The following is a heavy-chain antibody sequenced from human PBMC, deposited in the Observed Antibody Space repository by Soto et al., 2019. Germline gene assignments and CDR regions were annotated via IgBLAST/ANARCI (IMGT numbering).Heavy chain of an antibody. CDR1: GGSISSDY. CDR2: AYYNGGT. D-gene: IGHD6-13*01. Sequence: PSETLSLTCTVSGGSISSDYWSWIRQPPGKGLEWIGYAYYNGGTHYNPSLTSRVTISVDTSKKQFSLNLSSVTAADTAMYYCARGPGYSTIWGQGTLVTVSS. J-gene: IGHJ4*02. CDR3: ARGPGYSTI. V-gene: IGHV4-59*01.